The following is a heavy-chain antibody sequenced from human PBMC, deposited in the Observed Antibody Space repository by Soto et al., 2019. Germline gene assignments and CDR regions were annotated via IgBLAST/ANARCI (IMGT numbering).Heavy chain of an antibody. V-gene: IGHV3-48*02. CDR2: ITSDSSTI. D-gene: IGHD2-8*01. CDR3: ARVGRGVYGMDV. CDR1: GFTFSSYS. J-gene: IGHJ6*02. Sequence: EVQLVESGGGLVQPGGSLRLSCAASGFTFSSYSINWVRQAPGKGLEWFSYITSDSSTISYADSVKGRFTVSRDNAKNSQYLQMSSLRDEDTAVYYCARVGRGVYGMDVWGQGTSVTVSS.